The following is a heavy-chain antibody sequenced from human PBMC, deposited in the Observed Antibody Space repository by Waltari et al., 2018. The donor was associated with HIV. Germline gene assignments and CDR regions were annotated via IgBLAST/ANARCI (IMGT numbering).Heavy chain of an antibody. D-gene: IGHD2-2*01. CDR3: TTWQVGSS. J-gene: IGHJ4*02. Sequence: EVQLVESGGGLVKPGGSLRLSCAASGFNFSNAWMIWVRQAQGKRLEWIGRIKSKTYCGTIDYGTPVKGRFTISRDDSKNMLYLQMNSLETEDTALYYCTTWQVGSSWGQGTLVTVSS. CDR2: IKSKTYCGTI. V-gene: IGHV3-15*01. CDR1: GFNFSNAW.